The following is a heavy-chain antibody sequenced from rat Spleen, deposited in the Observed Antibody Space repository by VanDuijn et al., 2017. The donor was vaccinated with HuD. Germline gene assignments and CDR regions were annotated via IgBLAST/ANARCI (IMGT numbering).Heavy chain of an antibody. CDR3: SPLPGRNLAY. D-gene: IGHD1-4*01. CDR1: GFTFKNYG. Sequence: EVQLVESGGGLVQPGRSLKVSCAASGFTFKNYGMAWVRQAPTKGLEWVAAISYDGITTYYRESVRGRFTISSDDAKTTLYLQMDRLRSEDTATYYCSPLPGRNLAYWGQGVVVTVSS. V-gene: IGHV5-29*01. CDR2: ISYDGITT. J-gene: IGHJ2*01.